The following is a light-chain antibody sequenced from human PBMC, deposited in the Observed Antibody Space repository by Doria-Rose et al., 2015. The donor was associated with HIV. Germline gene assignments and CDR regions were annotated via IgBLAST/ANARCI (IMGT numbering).Light chain of an antibody. CDR3: QQYDSFSLT. Sequence: IRVTQSPSTLSAPVGDRVTITCRASQSISSWLAWYQQKPGRAPELLIYQASTLESGVPSRFSGSGSGTELTLTISSLQPDDFATYFCQQYDSFSLTFGGGTRVEIK. J-gene: IGKJ4*01. CDR2: QAS. V-gene: IGKV1-5*03. CDR1: QSISSW.